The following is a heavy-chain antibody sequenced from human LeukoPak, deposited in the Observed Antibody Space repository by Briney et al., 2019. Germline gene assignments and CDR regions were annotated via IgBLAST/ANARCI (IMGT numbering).Heavy chain of an antibody. CDR3: ARRDPIDY. CDR2: ISSSSSYI. V-gene: IGHV3-21*01. Sequence: SGGSLRLSCTASGFTFSSHRMNWVRQAPGKGLEWVSSISSSSSYIYYADSVKGRFTISRDNAKNSLYLQMNSLRAEDTAVYYCARRDPIDYWGQGTLVTVSS. CDR1: GFTFSSHR. D-gene: IGHD2-21*01. J-gene: IGHJ4*02.